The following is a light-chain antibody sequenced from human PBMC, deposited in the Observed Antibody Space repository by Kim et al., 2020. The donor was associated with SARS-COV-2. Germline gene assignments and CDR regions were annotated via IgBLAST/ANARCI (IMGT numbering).Light chain of an antibody. Sequence: VATATRSSRASRTVNSVCFDLYRYQPRPAPSRLIYSAATTATGTPVRFSVSGSGTDFAFTLSRLGPEAFALSYCQQYNNSPPGFTFGPGTKVDIK. V-gene: IGKV3-20*01. CDR2: SAA. CDR1: RTVNSVC. CDR3: QQYNNSPPGFT. J-gene: IGKJ3*01.